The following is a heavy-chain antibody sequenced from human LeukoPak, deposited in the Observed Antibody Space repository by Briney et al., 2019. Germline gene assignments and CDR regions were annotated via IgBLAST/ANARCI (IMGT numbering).Heavy chain of an antibody. J-gene: IGHJ6*02. Sequence: PGGSLRLSCAVSGFNFNAAWMSWVRQAPGKGLEWVSYISSSSSTIYYADSVKGRFTISRDNAKNSLYLQMNSLRAEDTAVYYCARDGELLSYYYGMDVWGQGTTVTVSS. D-gene: IGHD3-10*01. CDR1: GFNFNAAW. CDR3: ARDGELLSYYYGMDV. CDR2: ISSSSSTI. V-gene: IGHV3-48*04.